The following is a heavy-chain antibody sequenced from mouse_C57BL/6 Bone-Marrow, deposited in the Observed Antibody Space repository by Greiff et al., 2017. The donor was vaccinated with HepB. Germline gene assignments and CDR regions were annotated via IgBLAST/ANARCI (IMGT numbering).Heavy chain of an antibody. J-gene: IGHJ2*01. V-gene: IGHV1-15*01. D-gene: IGHD1-1*01. Sequence: VQLQQSGAELVRPGASVTLSCKASGYTFTDYEMHWVKQTPVHGLEWIGAIDPETGGTAYNQKFKGKAILTADKSSSTAYMELRSLTSKDSAVYYCTRDAYYYGSSDYWGQGTTLTVSS. CDR2: IDPETGGT. CDR3: TRDAYYYGSSDY. CDR1: GYTFTDYE.